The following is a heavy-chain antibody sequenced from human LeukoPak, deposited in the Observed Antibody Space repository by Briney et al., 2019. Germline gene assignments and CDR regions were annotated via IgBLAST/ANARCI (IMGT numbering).Heavy chain of an antibody. CDR2: IYDSGST. Sequence: PSETLSLTCTVSGGSISSYYWSWIRQPPGKGLEWIGYIYDSGSTKYNPSLKSRVTISVDTSKNQFSLKLSSVTAADTAVYYCARGGRVGVSLDWFDPWAREPWSPSPQ. D-gene: IGHD1-26*01. CDR3: ARGGRVGVSLDWFDP. V-gene: IGHV4-59*01. J-gene: IGHJ5*02. CDR1: GGSISSYY.